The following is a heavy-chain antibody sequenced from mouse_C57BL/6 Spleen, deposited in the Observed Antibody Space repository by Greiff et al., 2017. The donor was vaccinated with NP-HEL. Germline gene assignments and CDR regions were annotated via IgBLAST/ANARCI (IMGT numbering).Heavy chain of an antibody. D-gene: IGHD4-1*01. CDR1: GYTFTSYD. CDR3: ELGWFAY. V-gene: IGHV1-85*01. J-gene: IGHJ3*01. CDR2: IYPRDGST. Sequence: LQESGPELVKPGASVKLSCKASGYTFTSYDINWVKQRPGQGLEWIGWIYPRDGSTKYNEKFKGKATLTVDTSSSTAYMELHSLTSEDSAVYFCELGWFAYWGQGTLVTVSA.